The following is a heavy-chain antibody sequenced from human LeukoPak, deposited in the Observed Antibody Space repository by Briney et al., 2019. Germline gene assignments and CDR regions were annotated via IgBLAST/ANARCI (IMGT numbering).Heavy chain of an antibody. CDR2: IYYSGST. CDR3: ARGSIGGYTYGGAFDI. CDR1: GGSISNSGYY. Sequence: PSGTLSLTCTVSGGSISNSGYYWAWIRQPPGKGLDWIGSIYYSGSTYYNSSLKSRVTISEDTSKNQFSVKLSSVTAADSAVYYCARGSIGGYTYGGAFDIWGQGTMVTVSS. J-gene: IGHJ3*02. V-gene: IGHV4-39*07. D-gene: IGHD5-18*01.